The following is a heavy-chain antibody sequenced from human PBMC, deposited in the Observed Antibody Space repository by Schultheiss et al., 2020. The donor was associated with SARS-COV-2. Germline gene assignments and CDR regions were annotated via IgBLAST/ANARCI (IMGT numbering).Heavy chain of an antibody. V-gene: IGHV3-64*04. CDR3: AKGDGDRVVLVAVDY. D-gene: IGHD2-15*01. CDR1: GVIFSFYA. CDR2: ISNNGGET. Sequence: GESLKISCSASGVIFSFYAMHWVRQAPGKGLEYVSGISNNGGETFYADSVKGRFTISRDNSKDTLYLRMNSLGAEDTAVYYCAKGDGDRVVLVAVDYWGQGTLVTVSS. J-gene: IGHJ4*02.